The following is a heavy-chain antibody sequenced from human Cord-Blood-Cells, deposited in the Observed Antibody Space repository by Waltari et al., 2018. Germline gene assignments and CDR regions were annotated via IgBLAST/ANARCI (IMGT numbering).Heavy chain of an antibody. V-gene: IGHV4-34*01. Sequence: QVQLQQWGAGLLKPSETLSLTCAVYGGSFSGYYWRWIRQTPGKGLEWIGEINHSGSTNYNPSLKSRVTISVDTSKNQFSLKLSSVTAADTAVYYCARGPVGVYFDYWGQGTLVTVSS. CDR1: GGSFSGYY. CDR3: ARGPVGVYFDY. CDR2: INHSGST. D-gene: IGHD3-10*01. J-gene: IGHJ4*02.